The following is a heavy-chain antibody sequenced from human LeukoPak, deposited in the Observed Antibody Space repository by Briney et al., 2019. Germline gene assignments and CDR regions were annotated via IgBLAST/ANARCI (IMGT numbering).Heavy chain of an antibody. V-gene: IGHV3-11*05. J-gene: IGHJ3*01. CDR2: ISSSSYYT. CDR1: GFTFSDYY. Sequence: GGSLRLSCAASGFTFSDYYMNWIRQAPGKGLEWVSYISSSSYYTNYADSVRGRFTISRDNAKNSLYLQMNSLSAEDTAVYYCARGAKYCSSTSCYEDAFDFWGQGTMVTVSS. D-gene: IGHD2-2*01. CDR3: ARGAKYCSSTSCYEDAFDF.